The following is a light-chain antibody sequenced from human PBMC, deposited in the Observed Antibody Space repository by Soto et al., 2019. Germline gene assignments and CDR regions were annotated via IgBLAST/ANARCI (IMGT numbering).Light chain of an antibody. CDR1: QSVSSN. J-gene: IGKJ1*01. V-gene: IGKV3-15*01. Sequence: EIVMTQSPATLSVSPGERATLSCRASQSVSSNLAWYQQKPGQAPRLLIYGASTRATGIPARFSGSGSGTAFTLTISSLQSEDFAVYYCQQYNNWPSLTFGQGTKVEIK. CDR2: GAS. CDR3: QQYNNWPSLT.